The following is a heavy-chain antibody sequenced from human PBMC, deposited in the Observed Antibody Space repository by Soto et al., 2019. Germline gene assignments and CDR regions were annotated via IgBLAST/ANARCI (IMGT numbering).Heavy chain of an antibody. D-gene: IGHD1-1*01. V-gene: IGHV1-3*01. CDR3: ARGGNWNNSFDP. J-gene: IGHJ5*02. Sequence: QVQLVQSGAEVKKPGASVKVSCKASGYTFTSYAMHWVRQAPGQRLEWMGWINAGNGNTKYSQKFQGRVTITRDTSASTAYMELSSLRSEDTAVYYCARGGNWNNSFDPWGQGTLVTVSS. CDR1: GYTFTSYA. CDR2: INAGNGNT.